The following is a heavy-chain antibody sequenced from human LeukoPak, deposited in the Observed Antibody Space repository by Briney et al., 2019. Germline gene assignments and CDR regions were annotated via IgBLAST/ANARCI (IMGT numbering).Heavy chain of an antibody. Sequence: PGGSLRLSCAASGFTFSSYGMHWVRQAPGKGLEWVAVIWYDGSNKYYADSVKGRFTISRDNSKNTLYLQMNSLRAEDTAVYYCARDPLMSGWGLGVFVYWGQGTLVSVSS. CDR3: ARDPLMSGWGLGVFVY. V-gene: IGHV3-33*01. CDR1: GFTFSSYG. CDR2: IWYDGSNK. J-gene: IGHJ4*02. D-gene: IGHD6-19*01.